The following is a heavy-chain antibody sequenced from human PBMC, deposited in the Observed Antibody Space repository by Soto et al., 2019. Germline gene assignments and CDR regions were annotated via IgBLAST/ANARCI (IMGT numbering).Heavy chain of an antibody. V-gene: IGHV3-23*01. D-gene: IGHD2-15*01. CDR2: ISGSGTST. Sequence: EVQVLESGGGLVQPGGSLRLSCTASGFTFSGYAMSWVRQAPGKGLEWVSAISGSGTSTYYADSVTGRFTISRDTSKNILYLQMNSLRAEDTAVFHCAKASGVTSPRYWYFDLWGRGTLVTVSS. CDR1: GFTFSGYA. CDR3: AKASGVTSPRYWYFDL. J-gene: IGHJ2*01.